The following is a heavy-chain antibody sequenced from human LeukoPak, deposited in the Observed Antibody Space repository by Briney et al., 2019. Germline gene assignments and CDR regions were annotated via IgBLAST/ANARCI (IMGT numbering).Heavy chain of an antibody. Sequence: GGSLRLSCAASGFTFSSYAMSWVRQAPGKGLEWVSAISGSGGSTYYADSVKGRFTISRDNPKNTLYLQMNSLRAEDTAVYYCAKPANPSYYDILTGYYSYFDYWGQGTLVTVSS. CDR3: AKPANPSYYDILTGYYSYFDY. CDR1: GFTFSSYA. CDR2: ISGSGGST. J-gene: IGHJ4*02. V-gene: IGHV3-23*01. D-gene: IGHD3-9*01.